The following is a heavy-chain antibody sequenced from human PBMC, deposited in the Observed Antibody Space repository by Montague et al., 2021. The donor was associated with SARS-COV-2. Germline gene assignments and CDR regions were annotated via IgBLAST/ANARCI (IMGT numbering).Heavy chain of an antibody. CDR3: ARGAYSSSWDGVRNWFDP. Sequence: SETLSLTCAVSGGSFSGYYWSWIRQPQGKGLEWIGDINNSGSTNYNPSLKSRVTISVDTSKNQFSLRLSTVTAADTAVHYCARGAYSSSWDGVRNWFDPWGQGTLVTVSS. V-gene: IGHV4-34*01. D-gene: IGHD6-13*01. CDR1: GGSFSGYY. J-gene: IGHJ5*02. CDR2: INNSGST.